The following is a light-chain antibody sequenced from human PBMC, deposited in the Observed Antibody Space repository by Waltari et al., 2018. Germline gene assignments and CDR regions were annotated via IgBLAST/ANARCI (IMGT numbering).Light chain of an antibody. CDR1: QSLLHSDGKTY. J-gene: IGKJ1*01. V-gene: IGKV2-29*03. Sequence: DIVMTQTPLSLSVTPGQPASISCKSSQSLLHSDGKTYLYWYLQKPGQSPQLLIYEVSSRLSGVPDRFSGSGSGTDFTLKSSRVEAEDVGVYYCMQGIHLPQTFGQGTKVEIK. CDR3: MQGIHLPQT. CDR2: EVS.